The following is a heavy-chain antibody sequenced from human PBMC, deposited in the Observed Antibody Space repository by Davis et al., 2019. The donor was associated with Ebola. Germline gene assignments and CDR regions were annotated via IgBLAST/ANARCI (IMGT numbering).Heavy chain of an antibody. CDR1: GFTFSSYA. CDR3: AKDGVYSGYDERVYYGMDV. CDR2: ISGSGGST. D-gene: IGHD5-12*01. J-gene: IGHJ6*02. Sequence: PGGSLRLSCAASGFTFSSYAMSWVRQAPGKGLEWVSAISGSGGSTYYADSVKGRFTISRDNSKNTLYLQMNSLRAEDTAVYYCAKDGVYSGYDERVYYGMDVWGQGTTVTVSS. V-gene: IGHV3-23*01.